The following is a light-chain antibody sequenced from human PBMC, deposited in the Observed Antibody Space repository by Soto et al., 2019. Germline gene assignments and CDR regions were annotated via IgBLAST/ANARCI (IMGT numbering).Light chain of an antibody. CDR1: QSVSSTY. V-gene: IGKV3-20*01. CDR2: GAS. CDR3: QQYASSWT. Sequence: EIMLTKSPGTLSLSPGERATLSCRASQSVSSTYLAWYQQKPGQAPRLLIYGASSRATGIPDRFSGSGSGTDFILTISRLEPEDFAMYYCQQYASSWTFGQGTKVDIK. J-gene: IGKJ1*01.